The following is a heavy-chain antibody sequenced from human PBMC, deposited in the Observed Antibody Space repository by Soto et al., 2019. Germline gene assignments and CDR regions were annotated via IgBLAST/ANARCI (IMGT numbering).Heavy chain of an antibody. V-gene: IGHV1-58*01. D-gene: IGHD1-26*01. CDR1: GFTFTSSA. CDR2: IVVGSGNT. Sequence: QMQLVQSGPEVKKPGTSVKVSCKASGFTFTSSAVQWVRQARGQRLEWIGWIVVGSGNTNYAQKFQERVTITRDMSTSTAYMELSSLRSEDTAVYYCAAIPNSRSYHGDPDAFDIWGQGTMVTVSS. J-gene: IGHJ3*02. CDR3: AAIPNSRSYHGDPDAFDI.